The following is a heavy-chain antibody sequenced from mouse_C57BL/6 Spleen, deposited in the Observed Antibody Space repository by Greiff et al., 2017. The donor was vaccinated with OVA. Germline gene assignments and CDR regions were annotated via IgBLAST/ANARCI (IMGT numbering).Heavy chain of an antibody. CDR1: GYAFSSSW. Sequence: QVQLQQSGPELVKPGASVKISCKASGYAFSSSWMNWVKQRPGKGLEWIGWIYPGDGAINYNGKFKGQVTLTADKSSSTAYMQLSRLTSENAAVYFCARYERYFDYWGQGTTLTVSS. V-gene: IGHV1-82*01. J-gene: IGHJ2*01. D-gene: IGHD2-3*01. CDR2: IYPGDGAI. CDR3: ARYERYFDY.